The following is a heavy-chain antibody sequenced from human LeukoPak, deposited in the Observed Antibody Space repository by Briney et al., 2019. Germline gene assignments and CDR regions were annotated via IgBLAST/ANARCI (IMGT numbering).Heavy chain of an antibody. CDR2: IGGSGGGT. V-gene: IGHV3-23*01. Sequence: PGGSLRLSCAASGFTFSTYGMSWVRQAPGKGLEWVSAIGGSGGGTYYADSMKGRFTISRDNSKNTLYLQMNSLRAEDTAVYYCARKDYFDYWGQGTLVTVSS. CDR1: GFTFSTYG. CDR3: ARKDYFDY. J-gene: IGHJ4*02.